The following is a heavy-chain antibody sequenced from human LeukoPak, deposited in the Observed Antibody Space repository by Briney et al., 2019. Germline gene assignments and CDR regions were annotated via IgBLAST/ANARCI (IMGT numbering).Heavy chain of an antibody. J-gene: IGHJ4*02. CDR1: GFTVSSNY. CDR2: IYSGGST. Sequence: PGGSLRLSCAASGFTVSSNYMSWVRQAPGKGLEWVPVIYSGGSTYYADSVKGRFTISRDNSKNTLYLQMNSLRAEDTAVYYCARSRKFQLLLYFDYWGQGTLVTVSS. V-gene: IGHV3-66*02. CDR3: ARSRKFQLLLYFDY. D-gene: IGHD2-2*01.